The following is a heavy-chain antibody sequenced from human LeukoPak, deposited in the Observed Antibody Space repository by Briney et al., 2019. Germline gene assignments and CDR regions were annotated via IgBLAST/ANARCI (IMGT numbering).Heavy chain of an antibody. CDR3: AKDQKTGYSPFDS. CDR2: ITGGVAEA. D-gene: IGHD5-12*01. Sequence: PGGSLRLSCAASGFNFMNYGMNWVRQAPGKGLEWVSSITGGVAEAYCADAVQGRFTISRDNSKNTLYLQMNSLRAEDTGIYFCAKDQKTGYSPFDSWGQGTLVTVSS. CDR1: GFNFMNYG. V-gene: IGHV3-23*01. J-gene: IGHJ4*02.